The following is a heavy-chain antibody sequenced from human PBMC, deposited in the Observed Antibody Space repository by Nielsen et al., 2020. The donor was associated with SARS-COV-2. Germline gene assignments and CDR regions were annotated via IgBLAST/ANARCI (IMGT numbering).Heavy chain of an antibody. CDR3: ARGRDGYNYFDY. Sequence: SLKISCAASGFTFDDYAMHWVRQAPGKGLEWVSGISWNSGSIGYADSVKGRFTISRDNAKNSLYLQMNSLRAEDTALYYCARGRDGYNYFDYWGQGTLVTVSS. CDR2: ISWNSGSI. V-gene: IGHV3-9*01. CDR1: GFTFDDYA. D-gene: IGHD5-24*01. J-gene: IGHJ4*02.